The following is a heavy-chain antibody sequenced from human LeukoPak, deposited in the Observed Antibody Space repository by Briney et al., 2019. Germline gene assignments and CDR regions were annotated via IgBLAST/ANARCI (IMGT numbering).Heavy chain of an antibody. V-gene: IGHV4-61*10. Sequence: PSETLSLTRTVSGGSISSGSYYWSWIRQPAGKGLEWIGRIYYSGSTNYNPSLKSRVTISVDTSKNQFSLKLSSVTAADTAVYYCARADIVVVPAAKKGYYYFDYWGQGTLVTVSS. CDR2: IYYSGST. J-gene: IGHJ4*02. D-gene: IGHD2-2*01. CDR1: GGSISSGSYY. CDR3: ARADIVVVPAAKKGYYYFDY.